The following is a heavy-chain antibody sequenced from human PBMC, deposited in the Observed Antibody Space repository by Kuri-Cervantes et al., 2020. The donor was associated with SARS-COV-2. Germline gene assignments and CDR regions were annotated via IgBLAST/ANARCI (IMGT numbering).Heavy chain of an antibody. CDR1: GGSITSDYL. V-gene: IGHV4-39*01. D-gene: IGHD3-3*01. CDR2: IYYSGST. J-gene: IGHJ5*02. CDR3: ARQMMSSITIFGVVITRNWFDP. Sequence: ESLKISCTVSGGSITSDYLWGWIRQPPGKGLEWIGSIYYSGSTYYNPSLKSRVTISVDTSKNQFSLKLSSVTAADTAVYYCARQMMSSITIFGVVITRNWFDPWGQGTLVTVSS.